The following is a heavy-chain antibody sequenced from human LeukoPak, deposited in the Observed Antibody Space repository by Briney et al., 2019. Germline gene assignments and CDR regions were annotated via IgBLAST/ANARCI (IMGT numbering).Heavy chain of an antibody. V-gene: IGHV1-2*06. J-gene: IGHJ4*02. CDR2: INPNSGVT. CDR3: ARVRPDGDKMFYFDN. CDR1: GYSFTVYY. Sequence: ASLTVSCKASGYSFTVYYIHWMRQAPGRGLEWMGRINPNSGVTKCAQQFQGRVTMTRDTSITTAYMELSSLRSDDTAVYYCARVRPDGDKMFYFDNWGQGTLVTVSS. D-gene: IGHD1-14*01.